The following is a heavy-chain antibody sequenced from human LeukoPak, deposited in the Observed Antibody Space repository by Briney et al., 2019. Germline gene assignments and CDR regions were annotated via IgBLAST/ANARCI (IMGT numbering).Heavy chain of an antibody. V-gene: IGHV4-59*01. D-gene: IGHD6-13*01. Sequence: PSETMSLTCTVSAGSISSYYWSWIRQPPGKGLEWIGYIYYSGSTNYNPSLKSRVTISVDTSKNQFSLKLSSVTAADTAVYYCARTGGIAAAWGQGTLVTVSS. CDR3: ARTGGIAAA. CDR2: IYYSGST. CDR1: AGSISSYY. J-gene: IGHJ4*02.